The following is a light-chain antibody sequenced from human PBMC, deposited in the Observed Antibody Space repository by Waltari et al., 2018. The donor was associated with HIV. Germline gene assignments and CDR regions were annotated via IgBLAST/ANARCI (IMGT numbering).Light chain of an antibody. Sequence: SYVLTQPPSVSVAPGQTARITCGGNNIGSKSVHWYQQKPGQAPVLVVYANSDRPSGIPQLFSGSNSGNTATLTISRVEAGDEADYYCQVWDSSSDVVFGGGTKLTVL. CDR2: ANS. CDR1: NIGSKS. V-gene: IGLV3-21*02. J-gene: IGLJ2*01. CDR3: QVWDSSSDVV.